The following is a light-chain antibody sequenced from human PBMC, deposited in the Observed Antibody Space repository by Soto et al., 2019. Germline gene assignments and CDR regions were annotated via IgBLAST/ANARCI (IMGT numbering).Light chain of an antibody. CDR1: QSIRSY. Sequence: DIQLTQSPSSLSASVVDKVTITCRASQSIRSYLNWVQQKPGKAPKLLIYDASSLQTGVPSRFSGSGSGTDFSLTISSLQPDDFATYYCQQYNSYSPTFGQGTKVDIK. V-gene: IGKV1-16*01. CDR3: QQYNSYSPT. CDR2: DAS. J-gene: IGKJ1*01.